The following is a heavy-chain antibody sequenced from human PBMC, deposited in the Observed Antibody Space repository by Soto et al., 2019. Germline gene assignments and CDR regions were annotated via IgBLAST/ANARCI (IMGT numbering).Heavy chain of an antibody. CDR1: GFTFSSYA. CDR3: ARDSDFYCSGGSCYSEPPDGYGMAV. Sequence: PGGSLRLSCAASGFTFSSYAMHWVRQAPGKGLEWVAVISYDGSNKYYADSVKGRFTISRDNSKNTLYLQMNSLRAEDTAVYYCARDSDFYCSGGSCYSEPPDGYGMAVWGQGTTVTVSS. CDR2: ISYDGSNK. V-gene: IGHV3-30-3*01. J-gene: IGHJ6*02. D-gene: IGHD2-15*01.